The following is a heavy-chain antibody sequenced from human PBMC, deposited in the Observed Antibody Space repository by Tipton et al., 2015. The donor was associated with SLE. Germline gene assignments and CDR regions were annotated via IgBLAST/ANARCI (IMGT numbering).Heavy chain of an antibody. D-gene: IGHD3-22*01. V-gene: IGHV3-43D*04. Sequence: GSLRLSCAASGFTFDDYAMHWVRQAPGKGLEWVSLSSWDGGSTYYADSVKGRFTISRDNSKNSLYLQMNSLRAEDTALYYCAKEYYYDSSGWDWGQGTLVTVSS. CDR2: SSWDGGST. CDR3: AKEYYYDSSGWD. CDR1: GFTFDDYA. J-gene: IGHJ4*02.